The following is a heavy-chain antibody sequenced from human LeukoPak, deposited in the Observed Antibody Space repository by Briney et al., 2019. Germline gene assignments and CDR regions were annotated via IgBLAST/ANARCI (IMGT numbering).Heavy chain of an antibody. D-gene: IGHD6-6*01. CDR1: GFTVISNY. CDR2: IYSGGST. Sequence: PGGSLRLSCAASGFTVISNYLNWVRQAPGKGLEWVSVIYSGGSTYYADSVKGRFTISRDNSKNTLYLQMNSLRAEDTAVYYCAKYLLYSSSSPFDYWGQGTLVTVSS. J-gene: IGHJ4*02. CDR3: AKYLLYSSSSPFDY. V-gene: IGHV3-53*01.